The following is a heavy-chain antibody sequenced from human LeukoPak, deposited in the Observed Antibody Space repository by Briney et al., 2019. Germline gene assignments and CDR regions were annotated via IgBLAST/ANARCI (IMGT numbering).Heavy chain of an antibody. D-gene: IGHD6-13*01. CDR1: GFTVCSND. CDR2: IDRGSSA. Sequence: SGGTLRLSCAASGFTVCSNDMSWVGQAPGKGMECGSVIDRGSSALADTVQGRFTISRDNSKHTLYLQMISLRVEHAAEFYCAKRVGYGYGMDVRGQATTVTVSS. V-gene: IGHV3-53*01. J-gene: IGHJ6*02. CDR3: AKRVGYGYGMDV.